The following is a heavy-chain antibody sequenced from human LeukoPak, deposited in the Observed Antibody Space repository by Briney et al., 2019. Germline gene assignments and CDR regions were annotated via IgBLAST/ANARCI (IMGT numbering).Heavy chain of an antibody. Sequence: GGSLRLSCAASGFTFSSYWMSWVRQAPGKGLEWVANIKQDGSEKYYVDSVKGRFTISRDNSKNTLYLQMNSLRAEDTAMYYCAKGSKAVLFTRDHYMDVWGKGTTVTISS. CDR3: AKGSKAVLFTRDHYMDV. J-gene: IGHJ6*03. V-gene: IGHV3-7*01. CDR2: IKQDGSEK. D-gene: IGHD6-19*01. CDR1: GFTFSSYW.